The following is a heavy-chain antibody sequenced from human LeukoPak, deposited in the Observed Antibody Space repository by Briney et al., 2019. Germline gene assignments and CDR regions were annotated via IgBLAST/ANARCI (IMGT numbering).Heavy chain of an antibody. CDR1: GLTFSSHW. CDR3: ARDPDMVRGVNFDY. D-gene: IGHD3-10*01. CDR2: INQDGSEK. J-gene: IGHJ4*02. V-gene: IGHV3-7*03. Sequence: GGSLRLSCAASGLTFSSHWMNWGRQAPGKGLEWVANINQDGSEKYYVDSVKGRFTISRDNTKNSLYLQMNSLRAEDTAVYYCARDPDMVRGVNFDYWGQGTLVTVSS.